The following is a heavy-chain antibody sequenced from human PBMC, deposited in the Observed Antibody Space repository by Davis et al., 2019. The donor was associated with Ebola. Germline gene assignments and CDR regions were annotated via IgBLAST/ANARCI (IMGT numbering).Heavy chain of an antibody. CDR1: GFSFSGSA. D-gene: IGHD6-13*01. J-gene: IGHJ4*02. CDR3: SSWVAAADNDY. V-gene: IGHV3-73*01. Sequence: GESLKISCAASGFSFSGSAMHWVRQASGKGLEWVGRIRSKAESYATAYAASVKGRFTTPRDDSKNTAYLQMNSLKTEDTAVYYCSSWVAAADNDYWGQGTLVTVSS. CDR2: IRSKAESYAT.